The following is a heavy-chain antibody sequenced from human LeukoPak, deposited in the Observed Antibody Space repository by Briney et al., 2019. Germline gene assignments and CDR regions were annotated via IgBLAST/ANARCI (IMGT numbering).Heavy chain of an antibody. Sequence: GGSLRLSCAGSGFTFSSYAMSWVRQAPGKGLEWVSAISGSGGSTYYADSVKGRFTISRDNSKNTLYLQMNSLRAEDTAVYYCAKDQGWFGESVYYGMDVWGQGTTVTVSS. J-gene: IGHJ6*02. CDR1: GFTFSSYA. V-gene: IGHV3-23*01. D-gene: IGHD3-10*01. CDR2: ISGSGGST. CDR3: AKDQGWFGESVYYGMDV.